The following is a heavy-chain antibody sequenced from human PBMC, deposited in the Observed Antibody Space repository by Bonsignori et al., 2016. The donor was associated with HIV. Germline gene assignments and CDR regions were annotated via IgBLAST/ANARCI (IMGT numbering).Heavy chain of an antibody. J-gene: IGHJ3*02. CDR2: IYHSGST. D-gene: IGHD6-19*01. CDR3: ARDVPGIAVAGGSDAFDI. Sequence: RQAPGKGLEWIGSIYHSGSTYYNPSLKSRVTISVDTSKNQFSLKLSSVTAADTAVYYCARDVPGIAVAGGSDAFDIWGQGTMVTVSS. V-gene: IGHV4-38-2*02.